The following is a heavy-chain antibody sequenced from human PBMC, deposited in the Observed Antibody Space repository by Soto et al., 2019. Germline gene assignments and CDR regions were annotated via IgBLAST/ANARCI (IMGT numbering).Heavy chain of an antibody. V-gene: IGHV1-2*02. CDR3: ARERYQVISDGMDV. J-gene: IGHJ6*02. Sequence: QVQLVQSGADVKTPGASVRVSCKASGYTFTGYYVHWVREAPGQGLEWMGWINPETGGTSYAQKVQGRVTLSRDTSINTAELELSRLRFAAAAVYFCARERYQVISDGMDVWGQGTTVTVSS. D-gene: IGHD2-2*01. CDR1: GYTFTGYY. CDR2: INPETGGT.